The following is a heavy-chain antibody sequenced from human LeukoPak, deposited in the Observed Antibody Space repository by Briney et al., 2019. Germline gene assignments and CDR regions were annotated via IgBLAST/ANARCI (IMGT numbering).Heavy chain of an antibody. V-gene: IGHV3-48*02. D-gene: IGHD3-10*01. CDR1: GFTFSSYA. Sequence: GGSLRLSCAASGFTFSSYAMNWVRQAPGKGLEWVSYISSSSSTIYYADSVKGRFTISRDNAKNSLYLQMNSLRDEDTAVYYCARSMVRGGYAFDIWGQGTMVTVSS. J-gene: IGHJ3*02. CDR3: ARSMVRGGYAFDI. CDR2: ISSSSSTI.